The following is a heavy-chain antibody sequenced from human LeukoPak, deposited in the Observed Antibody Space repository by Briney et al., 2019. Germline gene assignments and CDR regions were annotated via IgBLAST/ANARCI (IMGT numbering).Heavy chain of an antibody. Sequence: ASVKVSCKASGYTFTSYGISWVRQAPGQGLEWMGWISAYNGNTNYAQKLQGRVTMTTDTSTSTAYMDLRSLRSDDTAVYYCARENIVVVPAAMRFFDWFDPWGQGTLVTVSS. V-gene: IGHV1-18*01. CDR2: ISAYNGNT. CDR1: GYTFTSYG. D-gene: IGHD2-2*01. J-gene: IGHJ5*02. CDR3: ARENIVVVPAAMRFFDWFDP.